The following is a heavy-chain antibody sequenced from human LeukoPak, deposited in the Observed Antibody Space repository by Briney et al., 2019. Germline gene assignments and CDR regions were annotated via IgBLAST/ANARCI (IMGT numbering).Heavy chain of an antibody. J-gene: IGHJ4*02. D-gene: IGHD6-6*01. Sequence: GGSLRLSCAASGFTFSSYWMSWVRQAPGKGLEWVAVISYDGSNKYYADSVKGRFTISRDNSKNTLYLQMNSLRAEDTAVYYCAKGPVEYSSSPADYWGQGTLVTVSS. CDR3: AKGPVEYSSSPADY. CDR2: ISYDGSNK. CDR1: GFTFSSYW. V-gene: IGHV3-30*18.